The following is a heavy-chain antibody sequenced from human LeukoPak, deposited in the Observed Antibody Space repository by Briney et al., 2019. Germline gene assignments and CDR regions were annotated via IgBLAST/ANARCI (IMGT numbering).Heavy chain of an antibody. CDR2: IIPTFGTA. J-gene: IGHJ5*02. CDR3: VLLEMATIHP. V-gene: IGHV1-69*06. Sequence: GASVKVSCKASGGTFSSYAISWVRQAPGQGLEWMGGIIPTFGTANYAQKFQGRVTITADKSTSTAYMELSSLRSDDTAVYYCVLLEMATIHPWGQGTLVTVSS. CDR1: GGTFSSYA. D-gene: IGHD5-24*01.